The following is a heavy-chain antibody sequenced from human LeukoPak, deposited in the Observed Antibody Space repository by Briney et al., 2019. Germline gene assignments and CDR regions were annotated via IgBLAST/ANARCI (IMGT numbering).Heavy chain of an antibody. CDR2: ISAYNGNT. V-gene: IGHV1-18*01. CDR1: GYTFTSYG. CDR3: ARDPLTYGSGSYFYYYYGMDV. Sequence: ASVKVSCKASGYTFTSYGISWVRQAPGQGLEWMGWISAYNGNTNYAQKLQGRVTMTTDTSTSTAYMELRSLRSDDTAVYYCARDPLTYGSGSYFYYYYGMDVWGQGTTVTVSS. J-gene: IGHJ6*02. D-gene: IGHD3-10*01.